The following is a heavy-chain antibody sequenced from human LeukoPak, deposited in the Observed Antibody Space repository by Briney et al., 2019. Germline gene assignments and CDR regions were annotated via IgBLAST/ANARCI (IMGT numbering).Heavy chain of an antibody. D-gene: IGHD1-20*01. Sequence: GASVKVSCKVSGYTLTELSMHWVRQAPGKGLEWRGGFDPEDGETIYAQKFQGRVTMTEDTSTDTAYMELSSLRSEDTAVYYCATVLYNWNDVNYFDYWGQGTLVTVSS. CDR3: ATVLYNWNDVNYFDY. CDR1: GYTLTELS. V-gene: IGHV1-24*01. CDR2: FDPEDGET. J-gene: IGHJ4*02.